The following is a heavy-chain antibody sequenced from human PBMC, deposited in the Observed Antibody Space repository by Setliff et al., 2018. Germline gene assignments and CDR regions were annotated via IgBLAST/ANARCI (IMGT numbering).Heavy chain of an antibody. J-gene: IGHJ5*02. CDR2: ISAYNGNT. D-gene: IGHD6-13*01. V-gene: IGHV1-18*01. CDR1: GGTFSSYA. CDR3: ARGYSSSWQSRMGFDP. Sequence: ASVKVSCKASGGTFSSYAISWVRQAPGQGLEWMGWISAYNGNTNYAQKLQGRVTMTTDTSTSTAYMELRSLRSDDTAVYYCARGYSSSWQSRMGFDPWGQGTLVTVS.